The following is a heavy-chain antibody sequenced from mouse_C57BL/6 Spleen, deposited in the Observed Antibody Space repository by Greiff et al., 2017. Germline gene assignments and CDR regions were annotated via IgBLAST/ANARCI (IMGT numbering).Heavy chain of an antibody. CDR3: ARDMSFDV. V-gene: IGHV1-72*01. CDR2: IDPTSGGT. CDR1: GYTFTSYW. J-gene: IGHJ1*03. Sequence: VQLQESGAELVKPGASVKLSCKASGYTFTSYWMHWVKQRPGRGLEWIGRIDPTSGGTKYTEKFKSKATLTVDKPSSTAYMQLSSLTSEDSAVYYSARDMSFDVWGTGTTVTVSS.